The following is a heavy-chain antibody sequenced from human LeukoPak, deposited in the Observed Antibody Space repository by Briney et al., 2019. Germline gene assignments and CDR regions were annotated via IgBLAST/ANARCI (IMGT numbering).Heavy chain of an antibody. Sequence: GASVKVSCKASGYTFTGYYMHWVRQATGQGLEWMGRINPNSGGTNYAQKFQGRVTMTRDTSISTAYMELSRLRSDDTAVYYCARVSIAVAGTRIDYWGQGTLVTVSS. J-gene: IGHJ4*02. CDR3: ARVSIAVAGTRIDY. CDR2: INPNSGGT. V-gene: IGHV1-2*06. D-gene: IGHD6-19*01. CDR1: GYTFTGYY.